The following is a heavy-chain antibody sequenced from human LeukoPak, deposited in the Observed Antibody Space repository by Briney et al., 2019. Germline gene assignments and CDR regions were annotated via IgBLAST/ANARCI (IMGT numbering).Heavy chain of an antibody. CDR2: INHSGST. CDR3: ARRGNYYGSGSYFRNPFDY. CDR1: GGSFSGYY. J-gene: IGHJ4*02. Sequence: SETLSLTCAVYGGSFSGYYWSWIRQPPGKGLEWIGEINHSGSTNYNPSLKSRVTISVDTSKNQFSLKLSSVTAADTAVYYCARRGNYYGSGSYFRNPFDYWGRGTLVTVSS. D-gene: IGHD3-10*01. V-gene: IGHV4-34*01.